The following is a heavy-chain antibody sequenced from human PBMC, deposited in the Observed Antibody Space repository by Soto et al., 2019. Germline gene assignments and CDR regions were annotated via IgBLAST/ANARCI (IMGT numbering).Heavy chain of an antibody. CDR2: INSVGGIT. V-gene: IGHV3-74*01. J-gene: IGHJ4*02. CDR1: GFTFSSYW. Sequence: EVQLVESGGGLVQPGGSLRLSCATSGFTFSSYWMHWVRQAPGKGLVWVSNINSVGGITNYADSVKGRFTISRDNAKNTLNLQMNRLGVEDTAVYYCARVNRGPIAVFGVVLPELDYWGQGTLVTVSS. D-gene: IGHD3-3*01. CDR3: ARVNRGPIAVFGVVLPELDY.